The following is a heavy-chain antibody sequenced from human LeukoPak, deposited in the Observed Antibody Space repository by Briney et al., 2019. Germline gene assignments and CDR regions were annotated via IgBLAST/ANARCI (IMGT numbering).Heavy chain of an antibody. Sequence: SETLSLTCTVSGGSISSSSYYWGWIRQPPGKGLEWIGSIYYTGSTYCNPSLKSRVTISVDTSKNQFSLKLTSVTAADTAVFYCARHMFTYSGSYYYFDDWGQGTLVTVSS. CDR3: ARHMFTYSGSYYYFDD. J-gene: IGHJ4*02. D-gene: IGHD1-26*01. CDR2: IYYTGST. CDR1: GGSISSSSYY. V-gene: IGHV4-39*01.